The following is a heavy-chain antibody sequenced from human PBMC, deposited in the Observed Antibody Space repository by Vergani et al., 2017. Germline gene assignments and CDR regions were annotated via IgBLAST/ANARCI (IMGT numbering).Heavy chain of an antibody. J-gene: IGHJ4*02. CDR2: IIPILGIA. CDR1: GGTFSSYT. Sequence: QVQLVQSGAEVKKPGSSVKVSCKASGGTFSSYTISWVRQAPGQGLEWMGRIIPILGIANYAQKFQGRVTITADKSTSTAYMELSSQRSEDTAVYYCARSHAPGCSGSYPDYWGQGTLVTVSS. D-gene: IGHD1-26*01. V-gene: IGHV1-69*02. CDR3: ARSHAPGCSGSYPDY.